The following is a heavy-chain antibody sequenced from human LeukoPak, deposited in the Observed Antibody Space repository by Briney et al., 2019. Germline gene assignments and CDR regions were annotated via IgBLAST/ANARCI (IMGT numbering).Heavy chain of an antibody. V-gene: IGHV3-23*01. D-gene: IGHD2-21*02. Sequence: GGSLRLSCAASGFTFNSYAMTWVRQAPGKGLEWVSGITAGGDNTFYADSVKGRFTISRNNSKNTLYLQTDSLRAEDTAVYYCAKGHYPDASCAGDCYYSYWGQGTLVTVSS. CDR3: AKGHYPDASCAGDCYYSY. CDR2: ITAGGDNT. J-gene: IGHJ4*02. CDR1: GFTFNSYA.